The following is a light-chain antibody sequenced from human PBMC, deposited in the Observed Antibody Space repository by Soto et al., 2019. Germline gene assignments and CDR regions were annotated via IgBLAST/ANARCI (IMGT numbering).Light chain of an antibody. J-gene: IGKJ2*01. V-gene: IGKV3-11*01. Sequence: VLTQSPVTLSLSPGETASLSCRASHSANNYLAWYQQKPGQAPRLLIYDATRRATGIPARFSGSGSGTDFTLTISSLEPEDFAVYYCHLRDDSPPIYTFGQGTRLEI. CDR2: DAT. CDR1: HSANNY. CDR3: HLRDDSPPIYT.